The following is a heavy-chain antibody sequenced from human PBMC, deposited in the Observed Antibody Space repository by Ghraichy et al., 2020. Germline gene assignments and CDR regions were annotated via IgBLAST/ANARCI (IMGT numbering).Heavy chain of an antibody. CDR3: AKDGGAYSSGWYTVY. CDR1: GFTFSSYA. J-gene: IGHJ4*02. CDR2: ISGSGGST. D-gene: IGHD6-19*01. V-gene: IGHV3-23*01. Sequence: GESLNISCAASGFTFSSYAMSWVRQAPGKGLEWVSAISGSGGSTYYADSVKGRFTISRDNSKNTLYLQMNSLRAEDTAVYYCAKDGGAYSSGWYTVYWGQGTLVTVSS.